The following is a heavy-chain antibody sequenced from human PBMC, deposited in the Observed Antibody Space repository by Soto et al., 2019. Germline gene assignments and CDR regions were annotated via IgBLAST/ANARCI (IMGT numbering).Heavy chain of an antibody. J-gene: IGHJ4*02. Sequence: SETLSLTCGVYGGSFRNYYWIWVRQPPGKGLEWIGEVNHSGEATYNPSLQSRITISLDTSNNQFSLKMTSVAAADTAMYFCTRAERFPYYESSDSYFDYWGQGALVTVSS. V-gene: IGHV4-34*01. D-gene: IGHD3-16*01. CDR2: VNHSGEA. CDR3: TRAERFPYYESSDSYFDY. CDR1: GGSFRNYY.